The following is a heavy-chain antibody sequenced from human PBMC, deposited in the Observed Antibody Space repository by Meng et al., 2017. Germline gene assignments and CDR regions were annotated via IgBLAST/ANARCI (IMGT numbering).Heavy chain of an antibody. V-gene: IGHV4-34*12. CDR3: AREIAVADHYYWYFDL. J-gene: IGHJ2*01. D-gene: IGHD6-19*01. Sequence: VYLKRGGAGAWMPSVTLSPTCAVDGGSFMVYYWSRSRQPPGKGLEGFGEIIRNGRTNYNPSLKRRVTISVDTSKNQFSLKLNSVTAADTAVYYCAREIAVADHYYWYFDLWGRGTLVTVSS. CDR1: GGSFMVYY. CDR2: IIRNGRT.